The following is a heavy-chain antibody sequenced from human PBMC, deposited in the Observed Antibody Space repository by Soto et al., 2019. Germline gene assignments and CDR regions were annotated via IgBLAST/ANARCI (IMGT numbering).Heavy chain of an antibody. V-gene: IGHV1-69*02. Sequence: QVQLVQSGAEVTKPGSSVKVSCTASGGTFSSYTISWVRQVPGQGLEWMGRIIPMLRMANFAQNFQGRVTMTADESTSTAYMELSSLRSEDTAVYYCATNYGSGSTHFDYWGQGTLVTVSS. D-gene: IGHD3-10*01. CDR3: ATNYGSGSTHFDY. CDR1: GGTFSSYT. J-gene: IGHJ4*02. CDR2: IIPMLRMA.